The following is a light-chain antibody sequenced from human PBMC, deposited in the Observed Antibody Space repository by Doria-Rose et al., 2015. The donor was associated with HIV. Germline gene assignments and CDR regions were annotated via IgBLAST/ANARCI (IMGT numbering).Light chain of an antibody. CDR2: DGS. CDR1: QSFSGTY. J-gene: IGKJ1*01. CDR3: HQCGTSWT. Sequence: TQSPGTLSLSPGERATLSCRASQSFSGTYLAWYQQKPGQAPSLLIYDGSTRATGIPDRFSASGSGTDFTLTINRLEPEDFALYYCHQCGTSWTFGQGTKVEI. V-gene: IGKV3-20*01.